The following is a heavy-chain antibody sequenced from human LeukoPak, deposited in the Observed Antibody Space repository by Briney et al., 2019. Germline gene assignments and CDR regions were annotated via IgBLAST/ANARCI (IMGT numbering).Heavy chain of an antibody. CDR3: ARAVSGYIYGYGY. J-gene: IGHJ4*02. D-gene: IGHD5-18*01. CDR1: GFTFSSYN. V-gene: IGHV3-48*02. CDR2: ISSSSSTI. Sequence: PGGSLRLSCVASGFTFSSYNINWVRQAPGKGLEWLSYISSSSSTIHYADSVKGRFTISRDNAKNSLYLQMNSLRDEDTAVYYCARAVSGYIYGYGYWGQGTLVTVSS.